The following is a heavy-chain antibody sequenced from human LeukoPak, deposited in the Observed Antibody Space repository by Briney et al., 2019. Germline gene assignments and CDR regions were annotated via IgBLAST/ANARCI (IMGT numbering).Heavy chain of an antibody. V-gene: IGHV3-30*18. CDR3: AKELTRGSSWYEDY. CDR2: ISYDGSAE. Sequence: GGSLRLSCAASGFTFSNYGMHWVRQAPGKGLEWVAVISYDGSAEYYADSVKGRFAIYRDNSRNTLYLQMNSLRPKDTAVYYCAKELTRGSSWYEDYWGQGTLVTVSS. J-gene: IGHJ4*02. D-gene: IGHD6-13*01. CDR1: GFTFSNYG.